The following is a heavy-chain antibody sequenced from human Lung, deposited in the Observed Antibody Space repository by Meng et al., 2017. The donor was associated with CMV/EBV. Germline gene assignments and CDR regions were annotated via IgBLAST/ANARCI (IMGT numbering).Heavy chain of an antibody. Sequence: SETXSLXCTVSGGSVSSISYYWSWIRQPPGKGLEWIGYISYGGSTIYNPSLKSRVTISEDTSKTHFSLKLSSVTAADTAVYYCARMTAALRYGMDVWGLGTXVTVAS. CDR3: ARMTAALRYGMDV. CDR2: ISYGGST. J-gene: IGHJ6*02. V-gene: IGHV4-61*03. CDR1: GGSVSSISYY. D-gene: IGHD2-2*01.